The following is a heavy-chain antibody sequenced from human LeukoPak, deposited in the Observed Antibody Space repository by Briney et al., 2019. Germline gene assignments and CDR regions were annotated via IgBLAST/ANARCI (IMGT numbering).Heavy chain of an antibody. CDR1: GASISSESYY. J-gene: IGHJ5*02. CDR3: ARVMAVNPDWFDP. V-gene: IGHV4-61*02. CDR2: IYKTGST. Sequence: PSQTLSLTCTVSGASISSESYYWTWIRQPAGKGLEWIGRIYKTGSTKYNPSLKSRVTISIDTSKNQFSLKLNSVTAADTAVYYCARVMAVNPDWFDPWGQGTLVTVSS. D-gene: IGHD5-24*01.